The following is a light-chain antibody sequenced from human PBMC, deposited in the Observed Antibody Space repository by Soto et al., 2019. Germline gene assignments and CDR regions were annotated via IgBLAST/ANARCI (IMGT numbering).Light chain of an antibody. J-gene: IGKJ1*01. CDR2: GAS. V-gene: IGKV3-15*01. CDR1: QSVSSN. Sequence: ERVMTQSPAALSVSPVERATLSCRASQSVSSNLAWYQQRPGQAPRLLIYGASTRATGIPARFSGSGSGTEFTLTISSLQSEDFAVYYCQQYNNWPRTFGQGTKVDI. CDR3: QQYNNWPRT.